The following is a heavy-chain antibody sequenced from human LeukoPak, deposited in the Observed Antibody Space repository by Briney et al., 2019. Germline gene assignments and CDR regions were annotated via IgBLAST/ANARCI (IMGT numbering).Heavy chain of an antibody. D-gene: IGHD1-26*01. J-gene: IGHJ4*02. Sequence: ASVKVSCKASGYTFTGYYMHWVRPAPGQGREWMGWINPNNCSTNYAQKFQDRSTITRDTSISTAYMELSRLRSDDKVVYYCARVRGVRGGSYFLYYWGQGTLVTVSS. CDR3: ARVRGVRGGSYFLYY. CDR2: INPNNCST. CDR1: GYTFTGYY. V-gene: IGHV1-2*01.